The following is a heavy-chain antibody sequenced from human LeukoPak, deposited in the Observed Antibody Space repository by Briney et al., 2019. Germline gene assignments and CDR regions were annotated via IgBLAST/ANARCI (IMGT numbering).Heavy chain of an antibody. D-gene: IGHD3-3*01. J-gene: IGHJ4*02. CDR1: DYSISGDYY. CDR2: IYHRGST. V-gene: IGHV4-38-2*02. Sequence: SETLSLTCTVSDYSISGDYYWGWIRQPPGKGLEWIGTIYHRGSTYYNPSLKSRVTISVDTSKNQFSLKLSSVTAADTAVYYCARDLRPSEVYFDSWGQGTLVTVSS. CDR3: ARDLRPSEVYFDS.